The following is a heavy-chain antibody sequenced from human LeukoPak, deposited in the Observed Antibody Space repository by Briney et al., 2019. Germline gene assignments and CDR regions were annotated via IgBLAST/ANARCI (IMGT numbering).Heavy chain of an antibody. Sequence: PGGTLRLSCAASGFTFSSYGMSWVRQAPGKGLEWVSAISGSGGSTYYADSVKGRFTISRDNSKNTLYLQMNSLRAEDTAVYYCAREDYDILTGYYLDYYYYYMDVWGKGTTVTISS. D-gene: IGHD3-9*01. V-gene: IGHV3-23*01. CDR2: ISGSGGST. CDR1: GFTFSSYG. CDR3: AREDYDILTGYYLDYYYYYMDV. J-gene: IGHJ6*03.